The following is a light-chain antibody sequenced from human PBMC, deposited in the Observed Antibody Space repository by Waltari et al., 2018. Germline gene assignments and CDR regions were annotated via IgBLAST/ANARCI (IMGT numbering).Light chain of an antibody. CDR3: RSDAVSYNYV. V-gene: IGLV2-8*01. J-gene: IGLJ1*01. Sequence: QSALTQPPSASGSPGQSVTISCTGTSSDVGGYNYVSWYQQHPGKAPKLNIYEVSKGPSGVPDRVSGCKSGNTAALGVSVLQAEDEAYYYCRSDAVSYNYVFGTGTKVTVL. CDR2: EVS. CDR1: SSDVGGYNY.